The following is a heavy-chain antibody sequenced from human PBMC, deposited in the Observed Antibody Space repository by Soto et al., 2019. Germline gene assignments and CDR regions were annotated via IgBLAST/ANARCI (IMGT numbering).Heavy chain of an antibody. CDR1: GYTFTSYA. CDR2: IIPGFGNT. J-gene: IGHJ4*02. V-gene: IGHV1-3*01. CDR3: AAYAVVTKDLFDY. Sequence: VASVKVSCKASGYTFTSYAMHWVRQAPGQRLEWMGWIIPGFGNTNYSQKFQGRVTITGDESASTAYMELSSLRSEDTAVYYCAAYAVVTKDLFDYWGQGTLVTVSS. D-gene: IGHD3-22*01.